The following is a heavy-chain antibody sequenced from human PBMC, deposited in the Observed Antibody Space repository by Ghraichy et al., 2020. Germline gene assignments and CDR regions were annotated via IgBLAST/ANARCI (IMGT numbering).Heavy chain of an antibody. D-gene: IGHD3-3*01. CDR1: GFTFSSYS. CDR3: ARDRGGRDYDFWSGYVTRGNYYGMDV. V-gene: IGHV3-21*01. J-gene: IGHJ6*02. Sequence: GGSLRLSCAASGFTFSSYSMNWVRQAPGKGLEWVSSISSSSSYIYYADSVKGRFTISRDNAKNSLYLQMNSLRAEDTAVYYCARDRGGRDYDFWSGYVTRGNYYGMDVWGQGTTVTVSS. CDR2: ISSSSSYI.